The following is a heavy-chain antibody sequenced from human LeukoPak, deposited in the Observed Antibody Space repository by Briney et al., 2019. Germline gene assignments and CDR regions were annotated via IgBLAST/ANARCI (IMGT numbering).Heavy chain of an antibody. J-gene: IGHJ4*02. CDR2: ILHSGST. CDR1: GYSISSAYY. CDR3: ARDRGVRGEMDF. D-gene: IGHD3-10*01. Sequence: SETLSLTCAVSGYSISSAYYWGWIRQPPGKGLDWIGSILHSGSTYYNPSLESRVTISVDTSKNHFSLKLTSVTAADTAVYYCARDRGVRGEMDFWGQGTLVTVSS. V-gene: IGHV4-38-2*02.